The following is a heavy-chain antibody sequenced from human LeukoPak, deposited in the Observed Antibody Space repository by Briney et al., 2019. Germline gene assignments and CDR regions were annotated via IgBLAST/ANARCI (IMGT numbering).Heavy chain of an antibody. V-gene: IGHV4-59*01. CDR3: ARGTNVNY. Sequence: PSETLSLTCTVSGGSISDYYWNWIRQPPGKGLKWIGYVHYSGSTNYKPSLKSRVTISVDTSKNQFSLELTSVTAADTAVYYCARGTNVNYWGQGTLVTVSS. D-gene: IGHD3-3*01. CDR2: VHYSGST. CDR1: GGSISDYY. J-gene: IGHJ4*02.